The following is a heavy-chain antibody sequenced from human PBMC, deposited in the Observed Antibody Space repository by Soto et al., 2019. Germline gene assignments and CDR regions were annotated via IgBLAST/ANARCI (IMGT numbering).Heavy chain of an antibody. Sequence: EVQLLESGGGLVQPGGSLRLSCAASGFTFSSYAMSWVRQAPGKGLEWVSAISGSGGSTYYADSVKGRFTISRDDSKNTLYLQMNSLRAEDTAVYYCAKDRGVEPHFDYWGQGTLVTVSS. J-gene: IGHJ4*02. V-gene: IGHV3-23*01. CDR2: ISGSGGST. D-gene: IGHD1-1*01. CDR3: AKDRGVEPHFDY. CDR1: GFTFSSYA.